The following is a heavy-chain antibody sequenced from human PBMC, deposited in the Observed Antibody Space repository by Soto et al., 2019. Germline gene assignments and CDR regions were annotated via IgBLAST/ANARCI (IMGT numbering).Heavy chain of an antibody. CDR3: ATRGGESSGYSYFHS. Sequence: QVQLVGSGGGVVQSGRSLRISCAASGFTFSSYAMHWVRQAPGKGLEWVAFISYDGSNKFYADSVKGRFSVSRDNSKNTLSLQMNSRRTEDTAVYYCATRGGESSGYSYFHSWGQGTLVTVSS. D-gene: IGHD6-19*01. CDR1: GFTFSSYA. CDR2: ISYDGSNK. V-gene: IGHV3-30-3*01. J-gene: IGHJ4*02.